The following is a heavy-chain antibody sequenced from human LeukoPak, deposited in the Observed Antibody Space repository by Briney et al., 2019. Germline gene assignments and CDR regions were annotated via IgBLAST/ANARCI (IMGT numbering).Heavy chain of an antibody. V-gene: IGHV4-38-2*01. D-gene: IGHD3-9*01. CDR2: IYHSGST. J-gene: IGHJ4*02. CDR1: GYSISSGYY. Sequence: PSETLSLTCAVSGYSISSGYYWGWIRQPPGKGLEWIGSIYHSGSTYYNPSLKSRVTISVDTSKNQFSLKLSSVTAADTAVYYCARLSDWLEYWGQGTLVTVSS. CDR3: ARLSDWLEY.